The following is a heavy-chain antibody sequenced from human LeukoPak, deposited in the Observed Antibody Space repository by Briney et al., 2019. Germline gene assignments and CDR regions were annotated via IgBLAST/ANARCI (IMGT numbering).Heavy chain of an antibody. J-gene: IGHJ3*02. D-gene: IGHD3-10*01. Sequence: SETLSLTCAVYGGSFSGYYWSWIRQPPGKGLEWIGEINHSGSTNYNPSLKSRVTISVDTSKNQFPLKLSSMTAADTAVYYCARDPLIGIVDAFDIWGQGTMVTVSS. CDR2: INHSGST. CDR3: ARDPLIGIVDAFDI. V-gene: IGHV4-34*01. CDR1: GGSFSGYY.